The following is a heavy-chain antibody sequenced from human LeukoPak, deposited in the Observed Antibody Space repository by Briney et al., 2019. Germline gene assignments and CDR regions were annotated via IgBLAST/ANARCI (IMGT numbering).Heavy chain of an antibody. CDR1: GGSISSYY. D-gene: IGHD2-8*01. Sequence: PSETLSLTCTVSGGSISSYYWSWIRQPAGKGLEGIGRIHPSGSTNYNPSLKRRVTMSLDTSKNQFSLKLSSVTAADTAVYYCARGADCTDGVCYFPLGYWGRGTLVTVSS. J-gene: IGHJ4*02. V-gene: IGHV4-4*07. CDR2: IHPSGST. CDR3: ARGADCTDGVCYFPLGY.